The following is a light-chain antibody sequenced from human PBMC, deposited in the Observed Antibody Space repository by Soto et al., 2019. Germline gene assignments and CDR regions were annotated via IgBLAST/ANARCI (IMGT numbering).Light chain of an antibody. CDR1: QSVSSSY. J-gene: IGKJ1*01. CDR2: GAS. Sequence: EIVLTQSPGTLSLSPGERATLSCRASQSVSSSYLAWYQQKPGQAPRLLIYGASSRATGIPDRFSGSGSGTIFTLTISRLEPEHFAVYYCQQYGRSPRTFGQGTKVDIK. V-gene: IGKV3-20*01. CDR3: QQYGRSPRT.